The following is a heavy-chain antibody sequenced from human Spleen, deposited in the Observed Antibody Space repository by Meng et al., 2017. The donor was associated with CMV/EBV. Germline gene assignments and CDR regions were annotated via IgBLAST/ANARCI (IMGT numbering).Heavy chain of an antibody. CDR2: ISYDGSNK. J-gene: IGHJ6*02. V-gene: IGHV3-30-3*01. D-gene: IGHD3-3*01. Sequence: GGPLRLSCAASEFTFSNYAMHWVRQAPGKGLEWVAVISYDGSNKYYTDSVKGRFTISRDNSKNTLYLQMNRLRPEDTAVYYCARDREWSSYWDYYYGMDVWGQGTTVTVSS. CDR3: ARDREWSSYWDYYYGMDV. CDR1: EFTFSNYA.